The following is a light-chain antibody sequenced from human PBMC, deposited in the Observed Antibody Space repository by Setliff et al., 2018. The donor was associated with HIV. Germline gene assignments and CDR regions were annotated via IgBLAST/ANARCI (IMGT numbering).Light chain of an antibody. CDR1: SSDIGGYNY. CDR2: EVT. V-gene: IGLV2-14*01. J-gene: IGLJ3*02. Sequence: QSVLTQPASVSGSPGQSITTACTGTSSDIGGYNYVSWYQHHPGKAPKLIIFEVTNRPSGVSARFSGSKSGNTASLTISGLQSEDEADYYCSSYVGSSSGVFGGGTK. CDR3: SSYVGSSSGV.